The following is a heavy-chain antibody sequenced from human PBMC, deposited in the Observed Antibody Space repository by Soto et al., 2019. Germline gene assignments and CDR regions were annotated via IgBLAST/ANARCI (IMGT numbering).Heavy chain of an antibody. Sequence: SVKVSCKASGGTFSSYAISWVRQAPGQGLEWMGGIIPIFGTANYAQKFQGRVTITADKSTSTAYMELSSLRSEDTAVYYCARENPAVAGPGKNYFDYWGQGTLVTV. CDR2: IIPIFGTA. D-gene: IGHD6-19*01. J-gene: IGHJ4*02. CDR3: ARENPAVAGPGKNYFDY. CDR1: GGTFSSYA. V-gene: IGHV1-69*06.